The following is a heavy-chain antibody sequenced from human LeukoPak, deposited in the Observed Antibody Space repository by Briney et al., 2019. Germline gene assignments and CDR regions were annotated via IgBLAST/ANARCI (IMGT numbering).Heavy chain of an antibody. J-gene: IGHJ3*02. Sequence: SETLSLTCTVSGGSISSYYWSWIRQPAGKGLEWIGPIYTSGSTNYNPSLKSRVTMSVDTSKNQFSLKLSSVTAADTAVYYCARDRGFYYYDSCGYLDAFDIWGQGTMVTVSS. D-gene: IGHD3-22*01. V-gene: IGHV4-4*07. CDR3: ARDRGFYYYDSCGYLDAFDI. CDR2: IYTSGST. CDR1: GGSISSYY.